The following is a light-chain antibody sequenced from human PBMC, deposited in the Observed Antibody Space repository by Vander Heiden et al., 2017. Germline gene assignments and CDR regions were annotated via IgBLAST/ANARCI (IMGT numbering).Light chain of an antibody. CDR3: QQCYNWPLT. V-gene: IGKV3-11*01. CDR2: DAS. J-gene: IGKJ3*01. Sequence: DIVLTLSPDALSLSLGESATISCTASQSFNNYLAWFQHKPGQTPRLLIYDASNRATGVPARFSGSGSGTDFTLTISSLEPEDFAVYYCQQCYNWPLTFGPGTKVDIK. CDR1: QSFNNY.